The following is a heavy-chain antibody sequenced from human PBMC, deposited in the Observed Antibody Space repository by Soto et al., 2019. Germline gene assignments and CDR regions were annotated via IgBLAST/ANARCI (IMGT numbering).Heavy chain of an antibody. D-gene: IGHD5-12*01. CDR2: IYWDDDK. CDR3: AQSGSHLYYFDY. J-gene: IGHJ4*02. CDR1: GFSLSTSGMG. V-gene: IGHV2-5*02. Sequence: QITLKESGPTLVKPTQTLTLTCTFSGFSLSTSGMGVGWIRQPPGEALEWLALIYWDDDKRYSPSLKSRLTITKDTSKNQVVLTMTNMDPVDTATYYCAQSGSHLYYFDYWGQGTLVTVSS.